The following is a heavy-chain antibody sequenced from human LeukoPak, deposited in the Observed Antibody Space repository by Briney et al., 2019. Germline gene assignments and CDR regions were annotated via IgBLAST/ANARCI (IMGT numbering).Heavy chain of an antibody. D-gene: IGHD4-17*01. CDR1: GFTFTSYA. V-gene: IGHV3-30*04. CDR2: ISFGERNR. Sequence: PGGSLRLSCAASGFTFTSYAMHWVRQAPGKGLEWVAVISFGERNRYYTDSVKGRFTISRDNSKNTMYLQVNSLRTEDTAVYYCARPHSDYGGIDYWGQGTLVTVSS. J-gene: IGHJ4*02. CDR3: ARPHSDYGGIDY.